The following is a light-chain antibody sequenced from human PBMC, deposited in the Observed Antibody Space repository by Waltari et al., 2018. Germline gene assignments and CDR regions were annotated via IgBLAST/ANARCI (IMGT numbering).Light chain of an antibody. CDR1: GSNIGAGYD. V-gene: IGLV1-40*01. CDR3: QSYDTSLSVV. J-gene: IGLJ3*02. Sequence: QSVLTQPPSVSGAPGQRVTISCTGSGSNIGAGYDVHWYQQLPRAAPKLLILGVSTRPLGVPDRFFGSTSGTSASLAITGLQAEDEADYYCQSYDTSLSVVFGGGTKLTVL. CDR2: GVS.